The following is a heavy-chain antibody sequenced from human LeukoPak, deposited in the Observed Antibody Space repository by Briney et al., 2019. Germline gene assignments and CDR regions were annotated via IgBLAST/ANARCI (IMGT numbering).Heavy chain of an antibody. CDR1: GFTFTSSA. CDR3: AADPWGDRYGVVGHH. J-gene: IGHJ5*02. V-gene: IGHV1-58*02. Sequence: ASVKVSCKVSGFTFTSSAMQWMRQARGQRLEWIGWIVVGSGNTNYAQKFQERVTITRDLSTTTVYMELSSLRSDDTAVYYCAADPWGDRYGVVGHHWGQGTLVTVSS. D-gene: IGHD2-21*01. CDR2: IVVGSGNT.